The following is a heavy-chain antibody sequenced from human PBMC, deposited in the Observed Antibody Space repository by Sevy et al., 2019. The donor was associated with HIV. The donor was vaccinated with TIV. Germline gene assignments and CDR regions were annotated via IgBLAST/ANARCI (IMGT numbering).Heavy chain of an antibody. CDR1: GFTFSSYA. Sequence: GGSLRLSCAASGFTFSSYAMSWVRQAPGKGLEWVSTISGSYGTTYYADSVKGRFTISRDNSKNTLYLQMNSLRAEDTAIYHCAKAGHYTNSPDAFDMWGQGTMVTVSS. J-gene: IGHJ3*02. CDR2: ISGSYGTT. D-gene: IGHD2-2*02. V-gene: IGHV3-23*01. CDR3: AKAGHYTNSPDAFDM.